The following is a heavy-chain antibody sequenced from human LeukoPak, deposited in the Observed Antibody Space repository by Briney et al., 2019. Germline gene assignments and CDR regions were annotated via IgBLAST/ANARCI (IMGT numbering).Heavy chain of an antibody. CDR2: ISSSGSNI. J-gene: IGHJ6*04. CDR3: AQLGITMIGGV. V-gene: IGHV3-48*04. D-gene: IGHD3-10*02. CDR1: AFTFSSYS. Sequence: GGSLRLSCAASAFTFSSYSMNWVRQAPGKGLEWVSSISSSGSNIYYEGSVKGRFTISRDNAKNSLYLQMNSLRAKDTAVYYCAQLGITMIGGVWGKGTTVTISS.